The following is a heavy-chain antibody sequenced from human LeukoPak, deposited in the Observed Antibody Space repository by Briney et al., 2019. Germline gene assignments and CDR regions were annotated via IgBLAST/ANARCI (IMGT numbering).Heavy chain of an antibody. CDR3: ARVPATVKADY. Sequence: GGSLRLSCAASGLTFSSYAMSWVRQAPGKGLEWVSTISGSGGSTSYADSVKGRFTISRDNAKDSLLLHMNSLRAEDTALYYCARVPATVKADYWGQGTLVTVSS. D-gene: IGHD4-17*01. V-gene: IGHV3-23*01. J-gene: IGHJ4*02. CDR2: ISGSGGST. CDR1: GLTFSSYA.